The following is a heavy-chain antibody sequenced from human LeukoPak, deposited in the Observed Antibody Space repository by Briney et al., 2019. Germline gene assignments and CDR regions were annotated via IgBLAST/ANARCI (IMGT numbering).Heavy chain of an antibody. CDR3: ARDLNPYYYHSSGYLVGMDV. CDR1: GFTFSDYY. Sequence: GGSLRLSCAASGFTFSDYYMSWIRQAPGKGLEWVSYISSSGSTIYYADSVKGRFTISRDNAKNSLYLQMNSLRAEDTAVYYCARDLNPYYYHSSGYLVGMDVWGQGTTVTVSS. J-gene: IGHJ6*02. D-gene: IGHD3-22*01. CDR2: ISSSGSTI. V-gene: IGHV3-11*01.